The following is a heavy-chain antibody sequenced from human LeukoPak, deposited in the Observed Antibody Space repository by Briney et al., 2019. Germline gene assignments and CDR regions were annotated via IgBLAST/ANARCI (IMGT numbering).Heavy chain of an antibody. J-gene: IGHJ5*02. CDR3: ASGIIVRGLIDGRDWLNP. CDR2: ISYDGTNK. D-gene: IGHD3-10*01. CDR1: GFTFSSYA. V-gene: IGHV3-30-3*01. Sequence: QPGRSLRLSCAASGFTFSSYAMYWVRQAPGKGLEWVAVISYDGTNKYYADSVKGRFTISRDDSKNTLYLQMNSLRAEDTAVYYCASGIIVRGLIDGRDWLNPWGQGTLVTVSS.